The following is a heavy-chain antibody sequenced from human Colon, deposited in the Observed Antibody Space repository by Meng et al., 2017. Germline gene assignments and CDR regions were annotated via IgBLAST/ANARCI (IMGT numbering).Heavy chain of an antibody. J-gene: IGHJ5*02. CDR1: GGSFSGYY. CDR2: INHSGST. V-gene: IGHV4-34*01. D-gene: IGHD4-17*01. Sequence: QVQLQRWGAGLLKPSETLSLTCAVYGGSFSGYYWSWIRQPPGKGLEWIGEINHSGSTNYNPSLKSRVTISVDTSKNQFSLKLSSVTAADTAVYYCARDRKHYGERGWFDPWGQGTLVTVSS. CDR3: ARDRKHYGERGWFDP.